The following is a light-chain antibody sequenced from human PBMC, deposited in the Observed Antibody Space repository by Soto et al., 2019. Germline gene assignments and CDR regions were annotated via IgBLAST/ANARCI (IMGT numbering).Light chain of an antibody. Sequence: QSALTQPASVSGSPGQSITISCTGTSSDVGGYNYVSWYQQQPGKAPKLMIYEVTNRPSGVSHRFSGSKSGNSASLPISGLQAEVDADYYCCSYRSGTTWVFGGGTKLTVL. CDR3: CSYRSGTTWV. J-gene: IGLJ3*02. CDR2: EVT. V-gene: IGLV2-14*01. CDR1: SSDVGGYNY.